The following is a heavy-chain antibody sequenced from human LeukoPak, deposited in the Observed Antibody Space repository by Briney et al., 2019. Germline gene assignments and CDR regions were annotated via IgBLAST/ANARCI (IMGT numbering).Heavy chain of an antibody. Sequence: ASVKVSCKASGHTPTGYFMHWVRQAPGQGLEWMGWINPNSGGTNYAQKFQGRVTMTRDTSISTAYMEVSGLRSDDTAVFYCAVVPAASPYFDYWGQGTLVTVSS. J-gene: IGHJ4*02. V-gene: IGHV1-2*02. D-gene: IGHD2-2*01. CDR2: INPNSGGT. CDR3: AVVPAASPYFDY. CDR1: GHTPTGYF.